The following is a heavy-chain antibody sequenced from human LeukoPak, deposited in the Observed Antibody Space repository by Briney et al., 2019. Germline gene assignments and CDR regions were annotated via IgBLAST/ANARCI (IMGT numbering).Heavy chain of an antibody. J-gene: IGHJ5*01. CDR1: GFTVSAKY. D-gene: IGHD3-16*01. V-gene: IGHV3-66*02. CDR2: IYSDGGT. CDR3: ARDGGFGGPGGDNWFDS. Sequence: PGGSLRLSCAVSGFTVSAKYMSWVRQGPGKGLDWISSIYSDGGTNYADSVKGRFTISRDNSKNTLYLQMNSLRPEDTAVYYCARDGGFGGPGGDNWFDSWGQGALVTVSS.